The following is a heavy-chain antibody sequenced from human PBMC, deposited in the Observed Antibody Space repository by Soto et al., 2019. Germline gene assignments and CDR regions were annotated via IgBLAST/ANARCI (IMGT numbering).Heavy chain of an antibody. CDR2: IIPILGIA. J-gene: IGHJ4*02. Sequence: VQLVQSGAEVKKPGSSVKVSCKASGGTFSSYTISWVRQAPGQGLEWMGRIIPILGIANYAQKFQGRVTITADKSTSTAYMELSSLRSEDTAVYYCARDLERSYCSGGSCYDGVDYWGQGTLVTVSS. CDR1: GGTFSSYT. V-gene: IGHV1-69*08. CDR3: ARDLERSYCSGGSCYDGVDY. D-gene: IGHD2-15*01.